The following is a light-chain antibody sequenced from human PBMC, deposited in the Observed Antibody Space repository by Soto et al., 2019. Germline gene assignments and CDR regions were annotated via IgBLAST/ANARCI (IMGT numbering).Light chain of an antibody. CDR3: QQRTNWPPVT. Sequence: EIVLTQSPATLSLSPGERATLSCRASQSVGSYLAWYQQKPGQAPRLLIYDASTRATGIPARFTGSGSGTDFTLTISGIEPEDFAVYYCQQRTNWPPVTFGGGTKVEIK. CDR2: DAS. J-gene: IGKJ4*01. V-gene: IGKV3-11*01. CDR1: QSVGSY.